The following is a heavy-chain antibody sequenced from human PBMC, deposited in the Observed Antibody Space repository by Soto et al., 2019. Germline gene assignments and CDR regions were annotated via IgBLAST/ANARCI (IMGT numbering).Heavy chain of an antibody. CDR1: GYSFTSYW. CDR3: ARLTVAHQDYYYYGMDV. Sequence: PGESLKISCKGSGYSFTSYWIGWVRQMPGKGLEWMGIIYPGDSDTRYSPSFQGQVTISADKSTSTAYLQWSSLKASDTAMYYCARLTVAHQDYYYYGMDVWGQGTTVTVSS. J-gene: IGHJ6*02. V-gene: IGHV5-51*01. D-gene: IGHD2-15*01. CDR2: IYPGDSDT.